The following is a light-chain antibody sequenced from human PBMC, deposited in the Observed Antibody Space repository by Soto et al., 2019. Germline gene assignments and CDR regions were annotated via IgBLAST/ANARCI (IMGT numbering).Light chain of an antibody. J-gene: IGLJ1*01. CDR3: YSYAGSYTFYV. CDR1: SSDVGGYNL. Sequence: QSALTQPASVPGSPGQSIAISCTGTSSDVGGYNLVSWYQQHPGKAPKLMIYDVSKRPSGVPDRFSGSKSGNTASLTISGLQAEDEADYYCYSYAGSYTFYVFGTGTKVTVL. CDR2: DVS. V-gene: IGLV2-11*01.